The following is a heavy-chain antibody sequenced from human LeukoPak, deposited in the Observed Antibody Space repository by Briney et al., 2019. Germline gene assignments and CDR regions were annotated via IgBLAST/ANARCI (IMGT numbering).Heavy chain of an antibody. CDR3: ARDANWGFDAFDI. J-gene: IGHJ3*02. CDR1: GFTVSSNS. D-gene: IGHD7-27*01. CDR2: IYDGGST. Sequence: GGSLRLSCAASGFTVSSNSMSWVRQAPGKGLEWVPVIYDGGSTYHTDSVKGRFSISRDNSKNTVYLQMNSLRAEDTAVYYCARDANWGFDAFDIWGQGTMVTVSS. V-gene: IGHV3-66*01.